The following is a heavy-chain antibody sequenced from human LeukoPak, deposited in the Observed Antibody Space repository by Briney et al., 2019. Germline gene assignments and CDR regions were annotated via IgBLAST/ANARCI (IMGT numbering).Heavy chain of an antibody. CDR1: GFTFRSHA. D-gene: IGHD6-25*01. Sequence: GGSLRLSCVGSGFTFRSHAMSWVRQAPEKGLEFVSGIYENGGTTYYADSVKGRFSISRDNSKNTLYLQMDSLRGEDTALYHCARGSDLDAFDIWGQGTMVTVSS. J-gene: IGHJ3*02. V-gene: IGHV3-23*01. CDR2: IYENGGTT. CDR3: ARGSDLDAFDI.